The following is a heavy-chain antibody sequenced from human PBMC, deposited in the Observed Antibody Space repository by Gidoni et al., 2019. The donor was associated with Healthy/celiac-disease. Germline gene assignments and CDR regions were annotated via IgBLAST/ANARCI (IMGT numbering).Heavy chain of an antibody. J-gene: IGHJ3*02. V-gene: IGHV4-59*01. D-gene: IGHD6-19*01. CDR1: GGSISSYY. CDR2: IYYSGST. Sequence: QVQLQESGPGLVKPSETLYPPGTVPGGSISSYYWSWIRQPPGKGLEWIGYIYYSGSTNYNPSLKSRVTISVDTSKNQFSLKLSSVTAADTAVYYCARDGLAVAGAFDIWGQGTMVTVSS. CDR3: ARDGLAVAGAFDI.